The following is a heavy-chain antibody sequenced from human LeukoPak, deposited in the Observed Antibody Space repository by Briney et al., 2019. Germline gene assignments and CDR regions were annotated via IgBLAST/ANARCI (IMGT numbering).Heavy chain of an antibody. D-gene: IGHD3-10*01. CDR1: GFTFDDYA. V-gene: IGHV3-9*01. CDR2: INWNSGSV. Sequence: GGSLRLSCVASGFTFDDYAMHWVRQPPGKGLEWVSGINWNSGSVGYADSVKGRFTISRDNAKNTLYLQMNSLRAEDTAVYYCARGDYYGSGSYAGVGAFDIWGQGTMVTVSS. CDR3: ARGDYYGSGSYAGVGAFDI. J-gene: IGHJ3*02.